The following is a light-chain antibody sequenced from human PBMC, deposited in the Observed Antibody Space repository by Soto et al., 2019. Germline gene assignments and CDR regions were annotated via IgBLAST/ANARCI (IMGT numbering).Light chain of an antibody. CDR3: GSWDSSLSAYV. CDR2: DDN. Sequence: VLTXPPSVSAAPGQKVTISCSGSSSNIGGNSVSWYQQLPGTAPKLLIYDDNKRPSGIPDRFSGSKSGTSATLGITGFQTGDEADYYCGSWDSSLSAYVFGTGTKVTVL. CDR1: SSNIGGNS. J-gene: IGLJ1*01. V-gene: IGLV1-51*01.